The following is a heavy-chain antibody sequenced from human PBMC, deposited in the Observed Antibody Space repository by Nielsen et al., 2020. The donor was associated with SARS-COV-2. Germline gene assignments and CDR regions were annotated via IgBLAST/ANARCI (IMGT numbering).Heavy chain of an antibody. CDR2: ISYDGSNK. V-gene: IGHV3-30*03. D-gene: IGHD2-15*01. J-gene: IGHJ4*02. CDR1: GFTFSSYG. CDR3: ARDKATRGYFDY. Sequence: GGSLRLSCAASGFTFSSYGVHWVRQAPGKGLEWVAVISYDGSNKYYADSVKGRFTISRDNSKNTLYLQMNSLRAEDTAVYYCARDKATRGYFDYWGQGTLVTVSS.